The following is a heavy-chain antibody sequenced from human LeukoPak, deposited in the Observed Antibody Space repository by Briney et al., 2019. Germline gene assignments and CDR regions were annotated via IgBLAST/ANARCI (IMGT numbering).Heavy chain of an antibody. CDR2: IKQDGSEK. V-gene: IGHV3-7*01. CDR1: GFTFSSYW. CDR3: ARVRYSSIWLDY. Sequence: GWSLRLSCAASGFTFSSYWMSWVRQAPGKGLEWVANIKQDGSEKYYVDSVKGRFTISRDNANNSLYLQMNSLRAEDTAVYYCARVRYSSIWLDYWGQGTLVTVSS. D-gene: IGHD6-13*01. J-gene: IGHJ4*02.